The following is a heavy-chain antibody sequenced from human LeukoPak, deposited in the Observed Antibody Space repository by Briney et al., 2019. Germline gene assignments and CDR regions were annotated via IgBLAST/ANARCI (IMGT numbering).Heavy chain of an antibody. Sequence: SETLSLTCTVSGGSISSSSYYWGWIRQPPGKGLEWIGSIYYSGSTYYNPSLKSRVTMSVDTSKNQFSLKLSSVTAADTAVYYCARDSGWLQFNYFDYWGQGTLVTVSS. J-gene: IGHJ4*02. CDR2: IYYSGST. V-gene: IGHV4-39*07. D-gene: IGHD5-24*01. CDR3: ARDSGWLQFNYFDY. CDR1: GGSISSSSYY.